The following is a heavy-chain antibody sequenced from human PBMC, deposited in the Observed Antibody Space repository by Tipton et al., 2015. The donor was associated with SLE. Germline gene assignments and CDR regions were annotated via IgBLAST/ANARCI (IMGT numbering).Heavy chain of an antibody. Sequence: SLRLSCEASGFTFNRYSMNWVRQAPGKGLEWVAVISYDGSSKYYADSVKGRFTISRDNSKNTLYLQMNSLRAEDAAVYYCARAGASKSIAVAIDYWGQGTLVTVSS. J-gene: IGHJ4*02. CDR2: ISYDGSSK. CDR3: ARAGASKSIAVAIDY. D-gene: IGHD6-19*01. V-gene: IGHV3-30-3*01. CDR1: GFTFNRYS.